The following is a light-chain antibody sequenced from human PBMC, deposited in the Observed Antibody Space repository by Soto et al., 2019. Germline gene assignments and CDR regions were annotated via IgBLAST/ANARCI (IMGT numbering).Light chain of an antibody. CDR3: QQYNSYSPGWT. CDR2: DAS. Sequence: IQLTQSPSTLSSSVADRFTITCRSSQSISSWLAWYQQKPGKAPKLLIYDASSLESGVPSRFSGSGSGTEFTLTISSLQPDDFATYYCQQYNSYSPGWTFGQGTKVDIK. CDR1: QSISSW. V-gene: IGKV1-5*01. J-gene: IGKJ1*01.